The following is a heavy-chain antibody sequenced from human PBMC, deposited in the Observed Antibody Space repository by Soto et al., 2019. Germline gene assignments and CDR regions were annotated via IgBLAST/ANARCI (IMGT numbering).Heavy chain of an antibody. Sequence: PGGSLRLSCTASGLTVRNNYMSWVRQAAGKGLEWVSVIYGGGSTDYADSVKGRFIISRDNSKNTLYLQMNSLRAEDTAVYYCARAQDGYNFLYGPTWGQGTQVTVSS. CDR1: GLTVRNNY. CDR3: ARAQDGYNFLYGPT. J-gene: IGHJ5*02. D-gene: IGHD5-12*01. V-gene: IGHV3-53*03. CDR2: IYGGGST.